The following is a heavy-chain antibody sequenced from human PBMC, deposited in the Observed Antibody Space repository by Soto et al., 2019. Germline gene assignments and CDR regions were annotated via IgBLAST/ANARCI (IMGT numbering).Heavy chain of an antibody. Sequence: SETLSLTCTVSGGSISCYYWSWIRQPPGKGLEWIGYIYYSGSTNYNPSLKSRVTISVDTSKNQFSLKLSSVTAADTAVYYCARSLDYYDSSGHFGYWGQVTLVTVSS. D-gene: IGHD3-22*01. CDR3: ARSLDYYDSSGHFGY. CDR2: IYYSGST. J-gene: IGHJ4*02. V-gene: IGHV4-59*01. CDR1: GGSISCYY.